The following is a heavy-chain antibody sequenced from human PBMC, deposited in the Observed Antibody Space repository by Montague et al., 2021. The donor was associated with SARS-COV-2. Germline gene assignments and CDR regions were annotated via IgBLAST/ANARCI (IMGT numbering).Heavy chain of an antibody. V-gene: IGHV4-34*01. CDR2: INHNGST. CDR3: ARGPVPAAFDI. J-gene: IGHJ3*02. Sequence: SETLSLTCVVYGGSFSGYHWSWIRQPPGKGLEWIGEINHNGSTTYTPSLKSRVTISIDTSKNQSSLKLNSVTAADTAVYYCARGPVPAAFDIWGQGTMVTVFS. D-gene: IGHD2-2*01. CDR1: GGSFSGYH.